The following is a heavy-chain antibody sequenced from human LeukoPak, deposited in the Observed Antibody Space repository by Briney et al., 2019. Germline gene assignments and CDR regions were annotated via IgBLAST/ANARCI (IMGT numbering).Heavy chain of an antibody. CDR1: XFAFSIYS. CDR2: ISTSSSSI. CDR3: ARFSFGSSRYYFDC. J-gene: IGHJ4*02. V-gene: IGHV3-21*01. Sequence: GGSLRLSCAAASXFAFSIYSMSWVRQAPGKGLEWVSSISTSSSSIYYADSVKGRFSISRDNAKNSLFLQMNSLRAEDTAVYYCARFSFGSSRYYFDCWGQGTLVTVSS. D-gene: IGHD3-16*01.